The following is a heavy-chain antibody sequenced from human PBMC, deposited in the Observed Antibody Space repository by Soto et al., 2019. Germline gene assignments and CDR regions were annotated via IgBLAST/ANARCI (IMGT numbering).Heavy chain of an antibody. CDR2: IIPIFGTA. CDR3: ARSGYSSSSGLRFDY. V-gene: IGHV1-69*13. CDR1: GGAFSSYA. Sequence: SVKVSCKASGGAFSSYAISWVRQAPGQGLEWMGGIIPIFGTANYAQKFQGRVTITADESTSTAYMELSSLRSEDTAVYYCARSGYSSSSGLRFDYWGQGTLVTVSS. J-gene: IGHJ4*02. D-gene: IGHD6-6*01.